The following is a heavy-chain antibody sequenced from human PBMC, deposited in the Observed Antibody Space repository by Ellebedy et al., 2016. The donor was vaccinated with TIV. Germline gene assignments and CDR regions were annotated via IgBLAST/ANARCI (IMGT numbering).Heavy chain of an antibody. CDR2: ISSDGSHI. D-gene: IGHD5-12*01. V-gene: IGHV3-30*04. CDR3: ARRKREGDYDYFGFDH. Sequence: PGGSLRLSCAVSGFTLSNYAVYWVRHAPGKGLQWVTFISSDGSHINYADSVKGRFTISRDISKNTMYLQMNSLRAEDTALYFCARRKREGDYDYFGFDHWGQGTLVTVSS. J-gene: IGHJ4*02. CDR1: GFTLSNYA.